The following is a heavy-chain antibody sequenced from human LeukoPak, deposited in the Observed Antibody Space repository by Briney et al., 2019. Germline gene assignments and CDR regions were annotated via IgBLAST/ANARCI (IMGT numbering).Heavy chain of an antibody. J-gene: IGHJ4*02. V-gene: IGHV3-7*01. CDR3: ARAGGTSWADY. CDR1: GFTFRDYW. Sequence: GGSLRLSCKASGFTFRDYWMTWVRQAPGKGLEWVANVKQDGTEKFYVDSVKGRFTISRDNGKNSLYLRMNSLRVEDTAIYYCARAGGTSWADYWGQGTLVTVSS. D-gene: IGHD6-13*01. CDR2: VKQDGTEK.